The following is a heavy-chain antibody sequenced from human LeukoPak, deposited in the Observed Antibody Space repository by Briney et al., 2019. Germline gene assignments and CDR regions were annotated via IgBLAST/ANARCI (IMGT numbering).Heavy chain of an antibody. CDR3: ARDGDGSFDY. Sequence: GGSLRLPCGASGFSFRVYAMNGVRQAPGKGREGISYISRSSGTMYYGDSVKGRFTISRDNAKNSLYLQMNSLRADDTAVYYCARDGDGSFDYWGQGALVTVSS. CDR1: GFSFRVYA. V-gene: IGHV3-48*04. J-gene: IGHJ4*02. CDR2: ISRSSGTM.